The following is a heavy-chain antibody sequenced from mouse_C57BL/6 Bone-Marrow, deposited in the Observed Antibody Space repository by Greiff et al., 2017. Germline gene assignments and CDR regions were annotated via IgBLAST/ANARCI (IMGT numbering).Heavy chain of an antibody. J-gene: IGHJ3*01. D-gene: IGHD1-1*01. CDR3: VHLLLRFAY. V-gene: IGHV10-1*01. CDR1: GFSFNTYA. Sequence: EVQVVESGGGLVQPKGSLKLSCAASGFSFNTYAMNWVRQAPGKGLEWVARIRSKSNNYATYYADSVKDRFTISRDDSESMLYLQMNNLKTEDTAMYYCVHLLLRFAYWGQGTLVTVSA. CDR2: IRSKSNNYAT.